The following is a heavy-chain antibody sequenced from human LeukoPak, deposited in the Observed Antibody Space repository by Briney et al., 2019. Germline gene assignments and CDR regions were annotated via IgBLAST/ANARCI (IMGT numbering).Heavy chain of an antibody. Sequence: PSETLSLTCTVSGGPIGSSSYYWGWIRQPPGKGLEWIGSIFRTGSTYYTASLKSRVSISVDTSKNHFVLNLTSVTAADTAVYFCARRVGFYGSGSLNYFDPWGQGILVSVSS. CDR1: GGPIGSSSYY. V-gene: IGHV4-39*02. D-gene: IGHD3-10*01. J-gene: IGHJ5*01. CDR2: IFRTGST. CDR3: ARRVGFYGSGSLNYFDP.